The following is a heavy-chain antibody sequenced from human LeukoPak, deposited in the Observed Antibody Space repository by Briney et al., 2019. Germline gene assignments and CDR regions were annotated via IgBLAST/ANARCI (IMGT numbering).Heavy chain of an antibody. D-gene: IGHD5-18*01. Sequence: SETLSLTCAVYGGSFSGYYWSWIRQPPGKGLEWIGEINHSGSTNYNPSLKSRVTISVDTSKNQFSLKLSSVTAADTAVYYCASSLQLRLRLPDVWGQGTLVTVSS. V-gene: IGHV4-34*01. J-gene: IGHJ4*02. CDR1: GGSFSGYY. CDR2: INHSGST. CDR3: ASSLQLRLRLPDV.